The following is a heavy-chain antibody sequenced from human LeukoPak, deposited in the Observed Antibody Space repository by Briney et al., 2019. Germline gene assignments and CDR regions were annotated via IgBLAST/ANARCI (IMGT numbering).Heavy chain of an antibody. CDR3: ARTPDYDSSGYYFLFDY. Sequence: PGGSLRLSCAASGFTFSSYWMNWVRQAPGKGLEWVANIKQDGSEKYYVDSVKGRFTISRDNAKSSLYLQMNSLRAEDTAVYYCARTPDYDSSGYYFLFDYWGQGTLATVSS. D-gene: IGHD3-22*01. CDR2: IKQDGSEK. J-gene: IGHJ4*02. V-gene: IGHV3-7*01. CDR1: GFTFSSYW.